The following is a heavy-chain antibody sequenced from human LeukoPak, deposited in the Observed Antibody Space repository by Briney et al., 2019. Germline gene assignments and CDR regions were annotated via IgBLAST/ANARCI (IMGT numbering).Heavy chain of an antibody. Sequence: SETLSLTCAVYGGSFSGYYWSWIRQPPGKGLEWIGEINHSGSTNYNPSLKSRVTISVDTSKNQFSLKLSCVTAADTAVYYCARRGRYCSSTSCYADYYYYYYMDVWGKGTTVTISS. CDR2: INHSGST. CDR1: GGSFSGYY. D-gene: IGHD2-2*01. V-gene: IGHV4-34*01. J-gene: IGHJ6*03. CDR3: ARRGRYCSSTSCYADYYYYYYMDV.